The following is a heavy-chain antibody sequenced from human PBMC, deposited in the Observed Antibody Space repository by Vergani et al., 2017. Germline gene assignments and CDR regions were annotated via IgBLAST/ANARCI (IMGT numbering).Heavy chain of an antibody. Sequence: EVQLVKSGGGLVQPGGSLRLSCAASGFTFSSYSMNWVHQAPGKGLAWVSSISSSSSYIYYADSVKGRFTISRDKAKNSLYLKMNSLRAEDTAVYYCARGAIITMIVVVPGYMDVWGKGTTVTVSS. J-gene: IGHJ6*03. V-gene: IGHV3-21*01. CDR3: ARGAIITMIVVVPGYMDV. CDR2: ISSSSSYI. D-gene: IGHD3-22*01. CDR1: GFTFSSYS.